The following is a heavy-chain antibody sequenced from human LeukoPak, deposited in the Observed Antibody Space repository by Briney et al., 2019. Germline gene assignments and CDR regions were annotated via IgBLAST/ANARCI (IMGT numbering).Heavy chain of an antibody. CDR3: ARDGGLGGLFLGDAFDI. J-gene: IGHJ3*02. D-gene: IGHD3-16*01. CDR2: IIPILGIA. V-gene: IGHV1-69*04. Sequence: GASVKVSCKASGGTFSSYAISWVRQAPGQGLEWMGRIIPILGIANYAQKFQGRVTITADKSTSTAYMELSSLRSEDTAVYYCARDGGLGGLFLGDAFDIWGQGTMVTVSS. CDR1: GGTFSSYA.